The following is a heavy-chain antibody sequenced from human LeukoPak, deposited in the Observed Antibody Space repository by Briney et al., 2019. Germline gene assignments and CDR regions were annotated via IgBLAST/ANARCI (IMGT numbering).Heavy chain of an antibody. Sequence: SETLSLTCTVSGGSISSSSYYWSWIRQPPGKGLEWIGYIYYSGSTNYNPSLKSRVTISVDTSKNQFSLKLSSVTAADTAVYYCARVFHRDHFDYWGQGTLVTVSS. CDR1: GGSISSSSYY. J-gene: IGHJ4*02. V-gene: IGHV4-61*01. D-gene: IGHD1-14*01. CDR3: ARVFHRDHFDY. CDR2: IYYSGST.